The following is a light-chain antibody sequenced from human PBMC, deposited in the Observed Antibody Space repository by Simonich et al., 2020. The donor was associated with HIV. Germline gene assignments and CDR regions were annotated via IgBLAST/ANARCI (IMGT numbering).Light chain of an antibody. CDR1: QSLLYSSHNKNY. J-gene: IGKJ1*01. CDR2: WSS. V-gene: IGKV4-1*01. Sequence: DIVMTQSPDSLAVSLGERATINCKSSQSLLYSSHNKNYLAWYQQKPGQPPQLLIYWSSTRESGVPDRFFGSGSGTDFTRTISSLQAEDVAIYYCQQYYSTPQTFGQGTKVEIK. CDR3: QQYYSTPQT.